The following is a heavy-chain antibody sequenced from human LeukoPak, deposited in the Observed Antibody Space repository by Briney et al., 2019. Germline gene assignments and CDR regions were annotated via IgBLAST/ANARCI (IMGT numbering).Heavy chain of an antibody. CDR1: GYTFTSYD. V-gene: IGHV1-18*01. J-gene: IGHJ4*02. CDR2: ISAYNGNT. D-gene: IGHD5-18*01. Sequence: ASVKVSCKASGYTFTSYDISWVRQAPGQGLEWMGWISAYNGNTNYAQKLQGRVTMTTDTSTSTAYMELRSLRSDDTAVYYCARVNSGYSYGTVDYWGQGTLVTVSS. CDR3: ARVNSGYSYGTVDY.